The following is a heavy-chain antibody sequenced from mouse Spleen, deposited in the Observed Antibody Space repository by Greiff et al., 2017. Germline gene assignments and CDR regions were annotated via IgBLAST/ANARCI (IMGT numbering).Heavy chain of an antibody. J-gene: IGHJ1*01. V-gene: IGHV1-19*01. CDR2: INPYNGGT. CDR3: AREETYFDV. CDR1: GYTFTDYY. Sequence: VQLQQSGPVLVKPGASVKMSCKASGYTFTDYYMNWVKQSHGKSLEWIGVINPYNGGTSYNQKFKGKATLTVDKSSSTAYMELNSLTSEDSAVYYCAREETYFDVWGAGTTVTVSS.